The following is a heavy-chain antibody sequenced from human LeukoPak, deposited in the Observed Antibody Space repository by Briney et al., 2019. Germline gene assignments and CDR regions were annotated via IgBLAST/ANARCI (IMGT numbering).Heavy chain of an antibody. CDR1: GYTFTRYA. Sequence: GASVKVSCKASGYTFTRYAMNWVRQAPGQGLEWMEWINTNTGNPTYAQGFTGRFVFSLDTSVSTAYLQISSLKAEDTAVYYCARDRDYTEGAWFDPWGQGTLVTVSS. CDR2: INTNTGNP. D-gene: IGHD4-11*01. J-gene: IGHJ5*02. V-gene: IGHV7-4-1*02. CDR3: ARDRDYTEGAWFDP.